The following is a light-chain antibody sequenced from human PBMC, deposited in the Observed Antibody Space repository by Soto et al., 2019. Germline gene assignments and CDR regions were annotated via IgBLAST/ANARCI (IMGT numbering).Light chain of an antibody. CDR1: NSNIGSNT. Sequence: QSVLTQPPSASGTPGQRVTISCSGSNSNIGSNTVNWYQQFPGTAPKLLIHNNNQRPSGVPARFSGSKSRTSASLAISGLQSADDADYYCASWDASLNGYVFGPGTKGTVL. CDR3: ASWDASLNGYV. V-gene: IGLV1-44*01. J-gene: IGLJ1*01. CDR2: NNN.